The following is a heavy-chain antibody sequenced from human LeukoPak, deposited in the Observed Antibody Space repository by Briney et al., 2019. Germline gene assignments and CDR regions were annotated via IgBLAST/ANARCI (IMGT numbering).Heavy chain of an antibody. J-gene: IGHJ4*02. CDR2: INHSGST. CDR1: GGSFSGYY. CDR3: ARGDYGGFVDY. Sequence: PSETLPLTCAVYGGSFSGYYWSWIRQPPGKGLEWIGEINHSGSTNYNPSLKSRVTISVDTSKNQFSLKLSSVAAADTAVYYCARGDYGGFVDYWGQGTLVTVSS. D-gene: IGHD4-23*01. V-gene: IGHV4-34*01.